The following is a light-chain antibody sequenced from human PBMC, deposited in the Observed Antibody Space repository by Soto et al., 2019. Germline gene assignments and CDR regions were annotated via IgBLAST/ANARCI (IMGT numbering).Light chain of an antibody. J-gene: IGKJ5*01. CDR3: QQLNSYPRT. Sequence: IGITQFSDSLALFLSERATITLQASQDITNCLTWYHQKPGQAPKLLIYGASNLETGVPSRFSGSGSGRHFTFTISSLQPEDIATYYCQQLNSYPRTFGQGTRLEVK. V-gene: IGKV1-33*01. CDR1: QDITNC. CDR2: GAS.